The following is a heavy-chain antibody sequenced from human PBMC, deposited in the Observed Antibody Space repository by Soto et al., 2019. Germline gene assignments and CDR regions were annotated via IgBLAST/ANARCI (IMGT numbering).Heavy chain of an antibody. J-gene: IGHJ4*02. D-gene: IGHD5-12*01. CDR3: ARNDYATYYFDY. V-gene: IGHV3-30*04. Sequence: QVQLVESGGGVVQPGRSLRLSCVASGFTFGHYAMHWVRQAPGKGLEWVAMISYDGSKIDYADSVKGRLTISRSNPRNTLYLQMNSLRTEDTAVYYCARNDYATYYFDYWGQGALVTVS. CDR2: ISYDGSKI. CDR1: GFTFGHYA.